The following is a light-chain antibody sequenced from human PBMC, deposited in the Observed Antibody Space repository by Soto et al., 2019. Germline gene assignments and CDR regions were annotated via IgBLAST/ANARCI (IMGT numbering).Light chain of an antibody. CDR1: QSISSW. V-gene: IGKV1-5*01. Sequence: DIQTTQSPSSLSASVGDRVTITCRASQSISSWLAWYQQKPGKAPKLLIYDASSLESGVPSRFSGSGSGTEFTLTISSLQPDEFATYYCQQYNSYAQTFGQGTKLESK. CDR3: QQYNSYAQT. J-gene: IGKJ2*01. CDR2: DAS.